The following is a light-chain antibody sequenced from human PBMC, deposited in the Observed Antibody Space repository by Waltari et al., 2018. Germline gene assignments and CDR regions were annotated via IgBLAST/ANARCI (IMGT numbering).Light chain of an antibody. Sequence: DIQLTQSPSSLAASVGDRVTLTCRASQDIGGYLNWSQHQPGRAPKLLIYRTTILTTGVPSRFSGGASRTDYTLTITNLQPEDIATYYCQYYDNLPMFTFGPGTKVEIK. J-gene: IGKJ2*01. V-gene: IGKV1-33*01. CDR3: QYYDNLPMFT. CDR2: RTT. CDR1: QDIGGY.